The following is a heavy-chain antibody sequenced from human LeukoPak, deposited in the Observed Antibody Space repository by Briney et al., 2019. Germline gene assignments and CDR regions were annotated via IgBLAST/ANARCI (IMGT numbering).Heavy chain of an antibody. CDR3: ARLAGEFYYYGMDV. D-gene: IGHD6-19*01. CDR1: GGSISSYY. V-gene: IGHV4-59*01. CDR2: IYYSGST. Sequence: PSETLSLTCTVSGGSISSYYWSWIRQPPGKGLEWIGYIYYSGSTNYNPSLKSRVTISVDTSKNQFSLKLSSVTAADTAVYYCARLAGEFYYYGMDVWGKGTTVTVS. J-gene: IGHJ6*04.